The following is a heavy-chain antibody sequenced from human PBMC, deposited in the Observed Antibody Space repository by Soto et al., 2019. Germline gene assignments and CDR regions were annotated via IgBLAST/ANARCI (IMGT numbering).Heavy chain of an antibody. V-gene: IGHV1-18*01. CDR2: INADYGNT. Sequence: ASVKVSCKASGYTFYNHSINWVRQAPGQGLEWMGRINADYGNTQYAQKFRGRVTMTTDTSTTTVYMELTNLRSDDTAVYYCARCIQGDYYYGMDVWGQGTTVTVSS. CDR3: ARCIQGDYYYGMDV. CDR1: GYTFYNHS. D-gene: IGHD5-18*01. J-gene: IGHJ6*02.